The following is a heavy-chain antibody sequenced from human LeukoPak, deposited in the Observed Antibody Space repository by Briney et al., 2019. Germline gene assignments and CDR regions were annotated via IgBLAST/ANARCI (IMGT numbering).Heavy chain of an antibody. CDR3: TTAYYYGSGSPDH. Sequence: GXXLRLSCAASGFTFTNACMNWVRQAPGKGREWVGHIKSKTDGGTTTYAAPVKGRFTISRDDSKDTLYLQMNNLKTEDTAVYYCTTAYYYGSGSPDHWGQGTLVTVSS. D-gene: IGHD3-10*01. J-gene: IGHJ4*02. V-gene: IGHV3-15*01. CDR1: GFTFTNAC. CDR2: IKSKTDGGTT.